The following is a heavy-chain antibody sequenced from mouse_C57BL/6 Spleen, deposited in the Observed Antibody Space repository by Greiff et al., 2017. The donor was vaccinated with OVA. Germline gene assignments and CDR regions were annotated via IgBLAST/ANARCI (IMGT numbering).Heavy chain of an antibody. Sequence: EVKLVESGGDLVKPGGSLKLSCAASGFTFSSYGMSWVRQTPDKRLEWVATISSGGSYTYYPDSVKGRFTISRDNAKNTLYLKMSGLKSENTAMYYCAREWLRRYYFDYGGQGTTLTVSS. CDR1: GFTFSSYG. D-gene: IGHD2-2*01. J-gene: IGHJ2*01. V-gene: IGHV5-6*01. CDR3: AREWLRRYYFDY. CDR2: ISSGGSYT.